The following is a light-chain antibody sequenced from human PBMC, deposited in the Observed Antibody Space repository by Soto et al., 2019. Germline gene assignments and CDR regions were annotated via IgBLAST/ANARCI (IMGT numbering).Light chain of an antibody. CDR2: APS. Sequence: DIQMTQSPSSVSASVGDRVTITCRASQRISSWLAWYQQKPGKAPNLLIYAPSSLKSGVPSRFSGSGSGTDFTLTSSILQPEDFATYYCQQANSFPPYTFGQGTTLEIQ. CDR3: QQANSFPPYT. J-gene: IGKJ2*01. CDR1: QRISSW. V-gene: IGKV1D-12*01.